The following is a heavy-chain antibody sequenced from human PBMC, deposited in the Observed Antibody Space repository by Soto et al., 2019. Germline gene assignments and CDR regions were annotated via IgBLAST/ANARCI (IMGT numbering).Heavy chain of an antibody. D-gene: IGHD3-10*01. Sequence: SVKVSCKASGGTFSSYAFSWVRQAPGQGLEWMGGIIPIFGRANYAQKFQGRVTMTRNTSISTAYMELSSLRSEDTAVYYCARGIYGSVDYWGQGTLVTVSS. CDR2: IIPIFGRA. J-gene: IGHJ4*02. CDR3: ARGIYGSVDY. V-gene: IGHV1-69*05. CDR1: GGTFSSYA.